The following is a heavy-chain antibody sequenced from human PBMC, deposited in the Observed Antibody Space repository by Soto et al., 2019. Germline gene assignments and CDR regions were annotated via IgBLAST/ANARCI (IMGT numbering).Heavy chain of an antibody. Sequence: SETLSLTCTVSGGSISSYYWNWIRQPPGKGLEWIGYIYYSGSTNYNPSLKSRVTISVDTSKNQFSLKLSSVTAADTAVYYCARGYSSRWYYFDYWGQGALVTVSS. J-gene: IGHJ4*02. CDR2: IYYSGST. CDR1: GGSISSYY. V-gene: IGHV4-59*08. D-gene: IGHD6-13*01. CDR3: ARGYSSRWYYFDY.